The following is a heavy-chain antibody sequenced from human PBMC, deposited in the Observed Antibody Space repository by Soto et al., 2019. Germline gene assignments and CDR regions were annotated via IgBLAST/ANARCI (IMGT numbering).Heavy chain of an antibody. CDR1: GFSFSDYW. CDR2: VKQDGSEK. Sequence: EVQLVESGGGLVQPGGSLRVSCETSGFSFSDYWMSWVRQSPGKGMEWVANVKQDGSEKNYVDSVKGRFSIYRDNARKSEELQMNSLRGEDTAVYHCAAFRWMVRYWGQGTLVTVAS. V-gene: IGHV3-7*05. J-gene: IGHJ4*02. CDR3: AAFRWMVRY. D-gene: IGHD6-19*01.